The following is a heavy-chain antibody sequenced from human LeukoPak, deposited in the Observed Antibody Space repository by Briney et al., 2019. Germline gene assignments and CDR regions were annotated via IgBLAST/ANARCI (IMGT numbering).Heavy chain of an antibody. V-gene: IGHV1-46*01. J-gene: IGHJ3*02. CDR2: INPSGGST. CDR1: GYTFTGYY. D-gene: IGHD6-19*01. CDR3: ARDRASSGWWEGDAFDI. Sequence: ASVKVSCKASGYTFTGYYMHWVRQAPGQGLEWMGWINPSGGSTSYAQKFQGRVTMTRDMSTSTVYMELSSLRSEDTAVYYCARDRASSGWWEGDAFDIWGQGTMVTVSS.